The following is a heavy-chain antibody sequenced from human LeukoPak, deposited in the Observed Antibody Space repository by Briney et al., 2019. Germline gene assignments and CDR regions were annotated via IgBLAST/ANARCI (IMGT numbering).Heavy chain of an antibody. CDR1: GFTFSYYG. V-gene: IGHV3-33*06. CDR3: AKDAQRGFDYSNSLDK. D-gene: IGHD4-11*01. CDR2: IWSDGTNS. Sequence: PAGSLRLSCATSGFTFSYYGMHWLRQAAGQGLEWVAVIWSDGTNSYYGYPVKGLFTSSRIYFQRTVYLQMNSLRAEDTAVYYCAKDAQRGFDYSNSLDKWGQGTLVTVSS. J-gene: IGHJ4*02.